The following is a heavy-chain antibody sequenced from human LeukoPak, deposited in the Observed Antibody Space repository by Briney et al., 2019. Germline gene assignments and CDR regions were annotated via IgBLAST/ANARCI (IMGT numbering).Heavy chain of an antibody. D-gene: IGHD4-11*01. CDR3: ARGVDYSNYFDY. V-gene: IGHV4-30-2*01. CDR2: IYHSGST. Sequence: TLSLTCAVSGGSISSGGYSWSWIRQPPGKGLEWIGYIYHSGSTYYNPSLKSRVTISVDRSKNQFSLKLSSVTAADTAVYYSARGVDYSNYFDYWGQGTLVTVSS. J-gene: IGHJ4*02. CDR1: GGSISSGGYS.